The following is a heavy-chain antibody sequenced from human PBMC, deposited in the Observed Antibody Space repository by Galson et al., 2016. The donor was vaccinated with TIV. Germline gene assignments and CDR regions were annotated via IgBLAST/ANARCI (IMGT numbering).Heavy chain of an antibody. CDR2: ISGYDGNT. D-gene: IGHD3-22*01. J-gene: IGHJ6*02. CDR3: ARDQGSMTMILVVNYYYGMDV. CDR1: GYTFANYG. Sequence: SVKVSCKASGYTFANYGFSWVRQAPGQGLEWMGWISGYDGNTNYAQKFQGRVTMTTDTSTSTAYMELRSLRSDDTAVYYCARDQGSMTMILVVNYYYGMDVWGQGTTVTVSS. V-gene: IGHV1-18*04.